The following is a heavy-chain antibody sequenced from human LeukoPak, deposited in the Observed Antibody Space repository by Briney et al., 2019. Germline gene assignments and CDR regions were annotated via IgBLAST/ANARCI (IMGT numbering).Heavy chain of an antibody. CDR1: GFTFSSYE. V-gene: IGHV3-48*03. D-gene: IGHD2-2*01. Sequence: GGSLRLSCAASGFTFSSYEMNWVRQAPGKGLEWVSYISSSGSTIYYADSVKGRFTISRDNAKNSLYLQMNSLRAEDTAVYYCARGALNYCSSTSWYTYYYGMDVWGQGTTVTVSS. CDR2: ISSSGSTI. CDR3: ARGALNYCSSTSWYTYYYGMDV. J-gene: IGHJ6*02.